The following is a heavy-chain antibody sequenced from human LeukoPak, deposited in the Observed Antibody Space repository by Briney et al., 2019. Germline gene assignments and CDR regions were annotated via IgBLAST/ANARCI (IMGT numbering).Heavy chain of an antibody. D-gene: IGHD6-19*01. V-gene: IGHV1-2*02. CDR1: RYTFTCDY. CDR2: INPNLGGQ. CDR3: ARGRGRVAGTVKINDAFDI. Sequence: ASVQCSCTASRYTFTCDYMHCVRQATGQGREWIRWINPNLGGQKYEQKLQGRVTITRDTPIRTHYMELSRLRYDDTAVYYCARGRGRVAGTVKINDAFDIWGQGTMVTVSS. J-gene: IGHJ3*02.